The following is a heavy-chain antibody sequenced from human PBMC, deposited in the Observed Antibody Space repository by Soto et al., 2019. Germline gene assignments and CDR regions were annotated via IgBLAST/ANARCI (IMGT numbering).Heavy chain of an antibody. CDR3: ASNSYGATFYDY. CDR1: GGSISSGDYY. J-gene: IGHJ4*02. D-gene: IGHD5-18*01. V-gene: IGHV4-30-4*01. CDR2: IYYSGST. Sequence: HVQLQESGPGLVKPSQTLSLTSPVSGGSISSGDYYCSWIRQPPGKGLEWIGYIYYSGSTYYNPSLKSRVTISVDTSKNQFSLKLSSVTAADTAVYYCASNSYGATFYDYWGQGTLVTVSS.